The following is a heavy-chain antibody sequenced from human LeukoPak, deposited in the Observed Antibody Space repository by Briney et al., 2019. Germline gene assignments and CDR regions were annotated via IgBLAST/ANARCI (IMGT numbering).Heavy chain of an antibody. J-gene: IGHJ4*02. CDR3: ASLYGDYAPFDY. D-gene: IGHD4-17*01. CDR2: IYHSGST. Sequence: SETLSLTCAVSGGSISSGGYSWSWLRQPPGKGLEWIGYIYHSGSTYYNPSLKSRVTISVDTSKNQFSLKLSSVTAADTAVYYCASLYGDYAPFDYWGQGTLVTVSS. V-gene: IGHV4-30-2*02. CDR1: GGSISSGGYS.